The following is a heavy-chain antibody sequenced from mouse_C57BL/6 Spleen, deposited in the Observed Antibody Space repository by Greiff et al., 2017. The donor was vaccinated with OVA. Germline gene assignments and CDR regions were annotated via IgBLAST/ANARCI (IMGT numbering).Heavy chain of an antibody. D-gene: IGHD2-10*01. Sequence: QVQLQQPGAELVMPGASVKLSCKASGYTFTSYWMHWVKQRPGQGLEWIGELDPSDSDTNYNQKLKGKSTLTVDKSSSTAYMQLSSLTSEDSTVYYCSRLLTAMDYWGQGTSVTVSS. CDR1: GYTFTSYW. J-gene: IGHJ4*01. V-gene: IGHV1-69*01. CDR3: SRLLTAMDY. CDR2: LDPSDSDT.